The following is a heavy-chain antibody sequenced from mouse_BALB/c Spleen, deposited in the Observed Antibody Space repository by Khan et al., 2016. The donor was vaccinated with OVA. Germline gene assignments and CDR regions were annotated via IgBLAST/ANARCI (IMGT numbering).Heavy chain of an antibody. CDR3: ARTARIKY. CDR2: ISYSVSP. J-gene: IGHJ2*01. D-gene: IGHD3-3*01. V-gene: IGHV3-2*02. CDR1: GYSITSGYG. Sequence: EVQLQESGPGLVKPSQSLSLTCTVTGYSITSGYGWNWIRQFPGNKLEWMGYISYSVSPNSNPSLKSRIPITRDTSKNQFFLQLNSVDTEDTATYYCARTARIKYWCQGTTRTVSS.